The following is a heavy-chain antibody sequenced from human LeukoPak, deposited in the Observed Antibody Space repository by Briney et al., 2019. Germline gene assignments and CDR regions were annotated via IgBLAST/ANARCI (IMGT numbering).Heavy chain of an antibody. CDR2: ISGSGGST. CDR3: AKDNIVVVPAAFEFDY. Sequence: GGALRLSCAASGFTFSSYAMSWVRQAPGKGLEGVAAISGSGGSTYYADSVKGRFTISRHNSKHTLYLQMNSLRAEDTAIYYCAKDNIVVVPAAFEFDYWGQGTLVTVSS. V-gene: IGHV3-23*01. CDR1: GFTFSSYA. D-gene: IGHD2-2*01. J-gene: IGHJ4*02.